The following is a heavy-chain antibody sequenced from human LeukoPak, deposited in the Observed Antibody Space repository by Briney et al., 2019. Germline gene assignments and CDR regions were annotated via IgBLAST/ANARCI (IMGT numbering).Heavy chain of an antibody. CDR2: INHSGST. CDR3: ARGHCSGGSCYSEGDY. J-gene: IGHJ4*02. D-gene: IGHD2-15*01. Sequence: SETLSLTCAVYGGSFSGYYRSWIRQPPGKGLEWIGEINHSGSTNYNPSLKSRVTVSVDTSKNQFSLKLSSVTAADTAVYYCARGHCSGGSCYSEGDYWGQGTLVTVSS. CDR1: GGSFSGYY. V-gene: IGHV4-34*01.